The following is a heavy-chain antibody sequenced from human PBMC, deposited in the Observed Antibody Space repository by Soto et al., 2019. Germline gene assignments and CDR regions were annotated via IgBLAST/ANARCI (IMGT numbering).Heavy chain of an antibody. CDR2: IYYSGST. Sequence: QVPLQESGPGLVTPSQTLSLTCTVSGGSISSSCYYWSWIRQHPGKVLEWIGYIYYSGSTYYNPSLKSRVTKSVDTSKNQFSLKLSSVTAADTAGNYCARAVEAVRWLHQPHWNWFDPWGQGTLETVAS. J-gene: IGHJ5*02. CDR1: GGSISSSCYY. D-gene: IGHD5-12*01. V-gene: IGHV4-31*03. CDR3: ARAVEAVRWLHQPHWNWFDP.